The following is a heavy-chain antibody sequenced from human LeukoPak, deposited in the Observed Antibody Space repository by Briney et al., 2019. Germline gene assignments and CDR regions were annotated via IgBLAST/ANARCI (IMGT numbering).Heavy chain of an antibody. V-gene: IGHV3-30*02. CDR1: GFTFSTYG. CDR3: ARGGTKGSRGYSYGYGLILWWFDY. Sequence: GGSLRLSCAASGFTFSTYGMHWVRQAPGKGLEWVAYIGYYGSNKYYADSVKGRFTISRDNSKNTLYLQMNSLRAEDTALYYCARGGTKGSRGYSYGYGLILWWFDYWGQGTLVTVSS. D-gene: IGHD5-18*01. CDR2: IGYYGSNK. J-gene: IGHJ4*02.